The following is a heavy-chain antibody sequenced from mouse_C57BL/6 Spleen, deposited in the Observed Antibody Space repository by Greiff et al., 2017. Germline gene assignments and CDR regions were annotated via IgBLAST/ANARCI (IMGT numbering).Heavy chain of an antibody. CDR1: GFTFSSYG. D-gene: IGHD4-1*01. V-gene: IGHV5-6*02. J-gene: IGHJ1*03. Sequence: DVMLVESGGDLVKPGGSLKLSCAASGFTFSSYGMSWVRQTPDKRLEWVATISSGGSYTYYPDSLKGRVTISRDNAKNTLYLQRSSLRSEDTARYYFAGHWAGTGYFAVWGTGTTVTVSA. CDR2: ISSGGSYT. CDR3: AGHWAGTGYFAV.